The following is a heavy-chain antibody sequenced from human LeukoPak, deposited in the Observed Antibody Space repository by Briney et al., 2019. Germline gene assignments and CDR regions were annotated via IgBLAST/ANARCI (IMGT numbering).Heavy chain of an antibody. CDR3: ARGFLVGNNAA. J-gene: IGHJ5*02. V-gene: IGHV3-66*01. D-gene: IGHD1-26*01. CDR2: IHGAGDT. CDR1: GFTVSSNY. Sequence: GGSLRLSCAASGFTVSSNYMSWVRQAPGKGLEWVSAIHGAGDTHHANSVKDRFSTSRDNSKNTVYLQMNSLRAEDTAVYYCARGFLVGNNAAWGQGTLVTISS.